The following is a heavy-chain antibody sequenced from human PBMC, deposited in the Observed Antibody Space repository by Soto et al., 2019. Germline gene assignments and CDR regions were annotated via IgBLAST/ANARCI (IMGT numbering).Heavy chain of an antibody. CDR3: ASRWNPPDYYYGMDV. CDR2: IWYDGSNK. V-gene: IGHV3-33*01. J-gene: IGHJ6*02. CDR1: GFTFSRYG. Sequence: QVQLVESGGGVVQPGRSLRLSCAASGFTFSRYGMHWVRQAPGKGLEWVAVIWYDGSNKYYADSVKGRFTISRDNSKNTLSLQMTSLRAEDTALYYCASRWNPPDYYYGMDVWGQVPTVTVSS. D-gene: IGHD1-1*01.